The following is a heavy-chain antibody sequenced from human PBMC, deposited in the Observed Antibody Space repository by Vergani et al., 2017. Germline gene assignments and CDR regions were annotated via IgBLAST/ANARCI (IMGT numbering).Heavy chain of an antibody. J-gene: IGHJ6*02. D-gene: IGHD3-9*01. Sequence: QVQLEESGPGLVKPSETLSLTCTVSGGSFNTYYWSWIRQSPGKGLEWIGYIYSTGSTNYNPSLNSRVTISVETSKNPFSLKLRSVTAADTAVYFCARVMYRDEASTGYRLEGMDIWGQGTTVTISS. CDR3: ARVMYRDEASTGYRLEGMDI. CDR1: GGSFNTYY. V-gene: IGHV4-59*13. CDR2: IYSTGST.